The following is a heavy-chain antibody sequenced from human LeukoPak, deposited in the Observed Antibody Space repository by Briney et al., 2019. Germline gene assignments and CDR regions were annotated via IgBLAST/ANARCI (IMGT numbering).Heavy chain of an antibody. Sequence: PGGSLRLSCAASEFTFSDYNMHWVRQAPGKGLEWVSYISSSSSYRYYADSVKGRFTISRDNAKNSLYLQMDSLRAEDTAVYYCARVQDGYNSHYYYYYMDVWGKGTTVTVSS. J-gene: IGHJ6*03. D-gene: IGHD5-24*01. CDR3: ARVQDGYNSHYYYYYMDV. CDR1: EFTFSDYN. V-gene: IGHV3-21*01. CDR2: ISSSSSYR.